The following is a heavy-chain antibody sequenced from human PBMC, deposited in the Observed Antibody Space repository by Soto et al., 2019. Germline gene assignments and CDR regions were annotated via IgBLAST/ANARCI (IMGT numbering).Heavy chain of an antibody. V-gene: IGHV3-7*05. CDR3: ARPSLDRGSYFDY. Sequence: PGGSLRLSCAASGFSFSSYWMSWVRQTPGKGLEWVANINQGESEKYYMDSLKGRFTVSRDNANKFLYLQMNSLRAEDSAVYYYARPSLDRGSYFDYWGQGAQVTVSS. CDR1: GFSFSSYW. J-gene: IGHJ4*02. CDR2: INQGESEK. D-gene: IGHD1-26*01.